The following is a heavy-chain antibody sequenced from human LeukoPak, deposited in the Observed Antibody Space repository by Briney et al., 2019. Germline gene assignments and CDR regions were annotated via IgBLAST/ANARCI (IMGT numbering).Heavy chain of an antibody. CDR2: ISGSGGST. J-gene: IGHJ4*02. CDR1: GFTFSSYA. Sequence: PGGPLRLPCAASGFTFSSYAMSWVRQAPGKGLEWVSAISGSGGSTYYADSVKGRFTISRDNSKNTLYLQMNSLRAEDTAVCYCAKDAVIQLWLRYFDYWGQGTLVTVSS. V-gene: IGHV3-23*01. CDR3: AKDAVIQLWLRYFDY. D-gene: IGHD5-18*01.